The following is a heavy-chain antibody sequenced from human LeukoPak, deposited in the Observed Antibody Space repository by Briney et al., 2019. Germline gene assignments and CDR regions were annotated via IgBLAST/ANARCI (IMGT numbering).Heavy chain of an antibody. Sequence: GGSLRLSCAASGFTFSSYWMHWVRQAPGKGLVWISRINSDGSSTSYADSVKGRFTISRDNAKNTLYLQMNSLRAEDTAVYYCARDQYGDSLFLHYYYYYGMDVWGQGTTVTVSS. V-gene: IGHV3-74*01. CDR3: ARDQYGDSLFLHYYYYYGMDV. J-gene: IGHJ6*02. CDR1: GFTFSSYW. CDR2: INSDGSST. D-gene: IGHD4-17*01.